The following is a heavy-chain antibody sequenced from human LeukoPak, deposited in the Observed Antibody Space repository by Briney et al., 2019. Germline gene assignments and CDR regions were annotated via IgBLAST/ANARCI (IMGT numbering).Heavy chain of an antibody. CDR1: GFTFSSYA. V-gene: IGHV3-7*03. CDR2: IKQDGSER. Sequence: GGSLRLSCAASGFTFSSYAMSWVRQAPGKGLEWVANIKQDGSERYYSDSVKGRFTISRDNAKNSLYLQMNSLRAEDTAMYYCARERLGYSDLENWGQGTLVTVSS. CDR3: ARERLGYSDLEN. D-gene: IGHD3-16*01. J-gene: IGHJ4*02.